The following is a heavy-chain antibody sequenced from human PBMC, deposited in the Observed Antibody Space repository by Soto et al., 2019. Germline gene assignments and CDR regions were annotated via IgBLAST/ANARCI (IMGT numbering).Heavy chain of an antibody. J-gene: IGHJ6*02. CDR3: ARGPYDFWSGSFRMDV. CDR2: ISAYNGNT. CDR1: GYTFTSYG. V-gene: IGHV1-18*01. D-gene: IGHD3-3*01. Sequence: ASVKVSCKASGYTFTSYGISWVRQAPGQGLEWMGWISAYNGNTNYAQKLQGRVTMTTDTSTSTAYMELRSLRSDDTAVYYCARGPYDFWSGSFRMDVWGQGTTVTVSS.